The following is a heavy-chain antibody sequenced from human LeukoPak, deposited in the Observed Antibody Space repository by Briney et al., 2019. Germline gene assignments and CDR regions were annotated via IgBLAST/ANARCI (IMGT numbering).Heavy chain of an antibody. D-gene: IGHD3-9*01. CDR1: GFTFNRHA. CDR3: ARTTTPILRYFDWPSYYYGMDV. J-gene: IGHJ6*04. Sequence: GGSLKLSCAASGFTFNRHAMTWVRQAPGKGLQWVSSIAANGGTIYYLDSVKGRFTISRDNSKNTVYLQMNSLRAEDTAVYYCARTTTPILRYFDWPSYYYGMDVWGKGTTVTVSS. CDR2: IAANGGTI. V-gene: IGHV3-23*01.